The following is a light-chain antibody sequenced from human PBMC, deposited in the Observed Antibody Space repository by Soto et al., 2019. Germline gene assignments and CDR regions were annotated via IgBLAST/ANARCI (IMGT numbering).Light chain of an antibody. CDR1: QGISSY. CDR3: RQYYSYPRT. Sequence: AIRMTQSPSSFSASTGDRVTITCRASQGISSYLAWYQQKPGKAPKLLIYPASTLQSGVPSRFSGSGTGTDFTLTVSRLQSEDVATYYCRQYYSYPRTFGQGTKVEIK. J-gene: IGKJ1*01. CDR2: PAS. V-gene: IGKV1-8*01.